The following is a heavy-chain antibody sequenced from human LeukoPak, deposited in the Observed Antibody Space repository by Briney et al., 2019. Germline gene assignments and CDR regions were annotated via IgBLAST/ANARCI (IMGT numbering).Heavy chain of an antibody. J-gene: IGHJ4*02. CDR1: GGSISSHY. D-gene: IGHD6-6*01. Sequence: PSETLSLTCTVSGGSISSHYWSWIRQPPGKGLEWIGYIYYSGSTNYNPSLKSRVTISVDTSKNQFSLKVSSVTAADTAVYYCARTYSSSSHFDYWGQGTLVTVSS. V-gene: IGHV4-59*08. CDR3: ARTYSSSSHFDY. CDR2: IYYSGST.